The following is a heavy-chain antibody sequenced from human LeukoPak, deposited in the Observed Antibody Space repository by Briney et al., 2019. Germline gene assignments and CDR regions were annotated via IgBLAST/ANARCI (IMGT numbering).Heavy chain of an antibody. CDR3: ARHRGSVAGPFDY. V-gene: IGHV4-38-2*01. J-gene: IGHJ4*02. Sequence: SETLSLTCAVSGYSIGSGYYWGWIRQPPGKGLEWIGSIYHSGSTYYNPSLKSRVTISVDTSKNQFSLKLSSVTAADTAVYYCARHRGSVAGPFDYWGQGTLVTVSS. CDR2: IYHSGST. CDR1: GYSIGSGYY. D-gene: IGHD6-19*01.